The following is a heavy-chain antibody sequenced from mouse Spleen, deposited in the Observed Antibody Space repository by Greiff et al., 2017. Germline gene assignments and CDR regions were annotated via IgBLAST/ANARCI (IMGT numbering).Heavy chain of an antibody. V-gene: IGHV2-6-2*01. CDR2: IWSDGST. CDR1: GFSLTSYG. Sequence: QVQLKESGPDLVAPSQSLSITCTVSGFSLTSYGVHWVRQPPGKGLEWLVVIWSDGSTTYNSALKSRLSISKDNSKSQVFLKMNSLQTDDTAMYYCARHDDGNYGYAMDYWGQGTSVTVSS. CDR3: ARHDDGNYGYAMDY. D-gene: IGHD2-3*01. J-gene: IGHJ4*01.